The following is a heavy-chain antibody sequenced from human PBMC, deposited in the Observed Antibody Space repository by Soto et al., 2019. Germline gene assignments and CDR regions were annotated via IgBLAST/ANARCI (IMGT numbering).Heavy chain of an antibody. D-gene: IGHD2-21*02. V-gene: IGHV3-21*01. CDR2: ISTRSDT. CDR1: GFTFSGYS. J-gene: IGHJ6*02. Sequence: PGGSLRLSCAASGFTFSGYSMNWVRQAPGKGLEWVASISTRSDTYYADSVKGRFTISRDNAKNSVSLQMNSLRAEDTAVYYCAREETAWPLAYGLDVWGQGTTVTVSS. CDR3: AREETAWPLAYGLDV.